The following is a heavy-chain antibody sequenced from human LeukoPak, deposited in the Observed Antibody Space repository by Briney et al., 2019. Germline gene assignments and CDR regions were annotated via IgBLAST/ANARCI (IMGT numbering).Heavy chain of an antibody. CDR3: ARDQAAALYYFDY. CDR2: INAGSGNT. J-gene: IGHJ4*02. Sequence: ASVKVSCKASGYTFTSYAMHWVRQAPGQRLEWMGWINAGSGNTKYSQKFQGRVTITRDTSASTAYMELSSLRSEDTAVYYCARDQAAALYYFDYWGQGTLVTVSS. CDR1: GYTFTSYA. D-gene: IGHD2-15*01. V-gene: IGHV1-3*01.